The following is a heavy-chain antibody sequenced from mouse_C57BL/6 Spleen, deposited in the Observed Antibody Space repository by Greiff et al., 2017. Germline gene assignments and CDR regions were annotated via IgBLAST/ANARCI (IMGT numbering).Heavy chain of an antibody. CDR1: GYTFTDYY. CDR3: ARWGYDGTLFDY. CDR2: INPNNGGT. V-gene: IGHV1-26*01. Sequence: EVQLQQSVPELVKPGASVKISCKASGYTFTDYYMNWVKQSHGKSLEWIGDINPNNGGTSYNQKFKGKATLTVDKSSSTAYMELRSLTSEDSAVYYCARWGYDGTLFDYWGQGTTLTVSS. J-gene: IGHJ2*01. D-gene: IGHD2-2*01.